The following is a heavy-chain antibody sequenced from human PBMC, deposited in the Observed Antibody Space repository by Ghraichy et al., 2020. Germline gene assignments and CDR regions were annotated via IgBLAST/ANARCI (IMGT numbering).Heavy chain of an antibody. CDR1: GFTFSGYW. CDR3: ARDATRGGDFDF. J-gene: IGHJ4*02. CDR2: IKEDGSEK. V-gene: IGHV3-7*01. Sequence: GGSLRLSCATSGFTFSGYWMTWVRQAPGKGLEWVANIKEDGSEKYYVDSVKGRFSISRDNAKNSLYLQMNSLRVEDTAVYYCARDATRGGDFDFWGQGTLVTVSS. D-gene: IGHD2-21*01.